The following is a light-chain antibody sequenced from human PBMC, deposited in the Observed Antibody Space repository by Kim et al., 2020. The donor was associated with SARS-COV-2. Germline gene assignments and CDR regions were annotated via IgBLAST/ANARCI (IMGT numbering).Light chain of an antibody. Sequence: ASVGDRVTITCRASQSISRSLAWYQQKPGKAPKLLIYKASSLESGVPSRFSGSGSGTEFTLTISSLQPDDFATYYCQQCNAYSLTFGGGTKVEIK. J-gene: IGKJ4*01. CDR2: KAS. CDR1: QSISRS. V-gene: IGKV1-5*03. CDR3: QQCNAYSLT.